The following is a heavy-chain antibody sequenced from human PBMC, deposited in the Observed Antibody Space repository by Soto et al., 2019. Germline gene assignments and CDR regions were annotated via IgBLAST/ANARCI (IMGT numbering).Heavy chain of an antibody. V-gene: IGHV3-23*01. Sequence: PVGSLRLSCAASGFTFSSYAMSWVRQAPWKGLEWVSSISGSGGGTYYADSVKGRFTFSRDNSKNTLYLQMNSLRAEDTAVYYCAKFGMATTKRSPPYYIDYWGQGALVTVSS. CDR2: ISGSGGGT. CDR1: GFTFSSYA. D-gene: IGHD1-1*01. J-gene: IGHJ4*02. CDR3: AKFGMATTKRSPPYYIDY.